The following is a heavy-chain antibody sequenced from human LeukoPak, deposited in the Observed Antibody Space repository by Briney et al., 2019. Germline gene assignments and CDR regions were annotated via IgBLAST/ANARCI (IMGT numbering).Heavy chain of an antibody. Sequence: SAKVSCKASVGSLSSYAICWVRPAPRQGLEWMGGIFPIFGTANYAQKFQGRVTITTDKSTSSAYLQLSSLRSEDTAVYYCARAAATALHFDYWGRGPLITVSS. CDR1: VGSLSSYA. CDR3: ARAAATALHFDY. J-gene: IGHJ4*02. CDR2: IFPIFGTA. V-gene: IGHV1-69*05. D-gene: IGHD6-25*01.